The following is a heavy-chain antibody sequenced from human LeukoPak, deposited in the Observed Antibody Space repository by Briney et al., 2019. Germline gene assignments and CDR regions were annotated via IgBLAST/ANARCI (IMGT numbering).Heavy chain of an antibody. Sequence: ASVKVSCKASGYTFTSYAMHWVRQAPGQRLEWMGWINAGNGNTKYSQKFQGRVTITRDTSASTAYMELSSLRSEDTAVYYCARAATMVRGVTRGAMVNLSVSHFDYWGQGTLVTVSS. CDR3: ARAATMVRGVTRGAMVNLSVSHFDY. D-gene: IGHD3-10*01. J-gene: IGHJ4*02. CDR1: GYTFTSYA. CDR2: INAGNGNT. V-gene: IGHV1-3*01.